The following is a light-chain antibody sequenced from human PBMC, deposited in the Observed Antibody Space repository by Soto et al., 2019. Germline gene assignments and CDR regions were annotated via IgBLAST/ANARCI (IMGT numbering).Light chain of an antibody. CDR3: QQYGSSIT. J-gene: IGKJ5*01. V-gene: IGKV3-20*01. CDR2: GAS. CDR1: QSVSSSY. Sequence: PGERATLSCRASQSVSSSYLAWYQQKPGQAPRLLIYGASSRATGIPDRFSGSGSGTDFTLTISSLEPEDFAVYYCQQYGSSITFRQGTRLENK.